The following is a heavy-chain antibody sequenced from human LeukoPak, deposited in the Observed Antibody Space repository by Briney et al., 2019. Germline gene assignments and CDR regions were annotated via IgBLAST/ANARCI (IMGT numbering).Heavy chain of an antibody. CDR3: ATRSALDYYLDV. J-gene: IGHJ6*03. V-gene: IGHV4-39*01. CDR2: IYYSGGT. D-gene: IGHD6-6*01. Sequence: SETLSLTCTVSGGSVRSSLYYWVWIRQPPGKGLEWIGNIYYSGGTYYNPSLKSRVTISVDTSKDQFSLKVTSVTAADTAVYYCATRSALDYYLDVWGKGTTVTVSS. CDR1: GGSVRSSLYY.